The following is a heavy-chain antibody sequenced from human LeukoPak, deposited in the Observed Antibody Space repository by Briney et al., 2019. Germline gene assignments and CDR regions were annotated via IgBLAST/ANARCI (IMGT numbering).Heavy chain of an antibody. D-gene: IGHD6-6*01. J-gene: IGHJ6*03. Sequence: GGSLRLSCTTSEFTVSNHCMTWVRQAPGKGLEWVSLIFSGGGINCADSVKGRFTIFRDNSKNTVFLQMNSLRVEDTAVYYCARSPRHDSDYYYYYMDVWGRGTTVTVSS. CDR1: EFTVSNHC. CDR2: IFSGGGI. CDR3: ARSPRHDSDYYYYYMDV. V-gene: IGHV3-66*02.